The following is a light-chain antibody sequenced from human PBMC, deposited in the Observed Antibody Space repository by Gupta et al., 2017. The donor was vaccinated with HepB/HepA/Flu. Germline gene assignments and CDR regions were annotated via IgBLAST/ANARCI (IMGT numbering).Light chain of an antibody. CDR3: QQYGSSSIT. CDR1: QTVTSNY. Sequence: EIVLTQSPGTLSLSPGERATLSCRASQTVTSNYLAWYQQRPGQAPRFLIFGASYRATGVPDRFSGSGSGTDFTLTISRLEPEDFAVYYCQQYGSSSITFGQGTRLEI. J-gene: IGKJ5*01. CDR2: GAS. V-gene: IGKV3-20*01.